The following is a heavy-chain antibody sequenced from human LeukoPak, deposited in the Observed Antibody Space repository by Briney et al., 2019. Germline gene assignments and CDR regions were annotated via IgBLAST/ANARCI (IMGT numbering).Heavy chain of an antibody. CDR3: ARVTDWNGFSMDV. J-gene: IGHJ6*02. CDR2: IYHTGST. Sequence: SQTLSLTCAVSGASISSGGDSWSWIRQPPGKGLEWIGYIYHTGSTYYNPSLKSRVTISVDRSKNQFSLKLSSVTAADTAVYYCARVTDWNGFSMDVWGQGTTVTVSS. D-gene: IGHD1-1*01. CDR1: GASISSGGDS. V-gene: IGHV4-30-2*01.